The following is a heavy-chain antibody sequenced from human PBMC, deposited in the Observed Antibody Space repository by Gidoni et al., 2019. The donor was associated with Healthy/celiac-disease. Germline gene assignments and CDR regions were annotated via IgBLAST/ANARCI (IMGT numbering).Heavy chain of an antibody. Sequence: QLPLQESGPGLVQPSEPLSLICTVSGGSLTSSSYSWGWIRQPQGRGLEWIGSIYYSGRAYYNPSLESRVTISVDTSKNQLSLKLSSVTAADTAVYYCAISSGYYYVGWFDPWGQGTLVTVSS. J-gene: IGHJ5*02. CDR1: GGSLTSSSYS. CDR2: IYYSGRA. V-gene: IGHV4-39*01. CDR3: AISSGYYYVGWFDP. D-gene: IGHD3-22*01.